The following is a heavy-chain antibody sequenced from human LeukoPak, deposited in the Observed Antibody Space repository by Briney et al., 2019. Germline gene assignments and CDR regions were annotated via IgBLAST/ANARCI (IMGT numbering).Heavy chain of an antibody. J-gene: IGHJ4*02. Sequence: ASVKVSCKASGYTFNDYGISWVRQAPGQGLEWVGWVSTYNGNTRHAQKFQDRVTMTTDTSTNTAYLGLENLRSDDTAVYYCAREGLGFCIGGSCSAFDSWGQGTLVTVSS. CDR2: VSTYNGNT. V-gene: IGHV1-18*01. CDR1: GYTFNDYG. D-gene: IGHD2-15*01. CDR3: AREGLGFCIGGSCSAFDS.